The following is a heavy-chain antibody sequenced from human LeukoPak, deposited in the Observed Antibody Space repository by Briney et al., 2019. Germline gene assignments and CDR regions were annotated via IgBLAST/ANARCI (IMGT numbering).Heavy chain of an antibody. D-gene: IGHD3-3*01. Sequence: GASVKVSCKASGYTFTGYYMQWVRQAPGQGLEWMGRINPNSGGTNYAQKFQGRVSMTRDTSISTAYMELSRLRSDDTAVYYCASLQNYDFWSGYSDYWGQGTLVTVSS. J-gene: IGHJ4*02. CDR1: GYTFTGYY. V-gene: IGHV1-2*06. CDR2: INPNSGGT. CDR3: ASLQNYDFWSGYSDY.